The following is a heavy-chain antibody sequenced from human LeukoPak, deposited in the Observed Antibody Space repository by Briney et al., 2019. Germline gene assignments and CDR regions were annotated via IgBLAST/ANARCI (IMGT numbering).Heavy chain of an antibody. CDR1: GYTFTSYD. CDR3: ARGRYGSGPYYFDY. D-gene: IGHD3-10*01. Sequence: ASVKVSCKASGYTFTSYDINWVRQATGQGLEWMGWMNPNSGNTGYAQKFQGRVTMTRNTSISTAYMELSSLRSEDTAVYYCARGRYGSGPYYFDYWGQGTLVTVSS. J-gene: IGHJ4*02. V-gene: IGHV1-8*01. CDR2: MNPNSGNT.